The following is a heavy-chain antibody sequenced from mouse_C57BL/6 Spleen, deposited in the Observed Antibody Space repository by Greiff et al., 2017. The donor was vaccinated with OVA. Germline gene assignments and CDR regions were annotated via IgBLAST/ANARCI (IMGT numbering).Heavy chain of an antibody. CDR3: ERRTGRGEYFDD. CDR1: GYTFTSYW. CDR2: IHPNSGST. J-gene: IGHJ2*01. Sequence: QVQLQQPGAELVKPGASVKLSCKASGYTFTSYWMHWVKQRPGQGLEWIGMIHPNSGSTNYNEKFKSKATLTVDKSSSTAYMQLSSLTSEDSAVYYCERRTGRGEYFDDWGQGTTLTVSS. D-gene: IGHD4-1*01. V-gene: IGHV1-64*01.